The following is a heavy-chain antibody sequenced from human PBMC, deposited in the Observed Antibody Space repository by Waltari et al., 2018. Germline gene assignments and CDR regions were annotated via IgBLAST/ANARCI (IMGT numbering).Heavy chain of an antibody. D-gene: IGHD2-2*01. CDR2: INTNTGNP. CDR1: GYTFTSYA. V-gene: IGHV7-4-1*02. J-gene: IGHJ6*03. CDR3: ARGGSWYCSSTSCYYYYYMDV. Sequence: QVQLVQSGSELKKPGASVKVSCKASGYTFTSYAMNWVRQAPGQGLEWMGWINTNTGNPTYAQGFTGRFVFSLDTSVSTAYLQISSLKAEDTAVYYCARGGSWYCSSTSCYYYYYMDVWGKGTTVTVSS.